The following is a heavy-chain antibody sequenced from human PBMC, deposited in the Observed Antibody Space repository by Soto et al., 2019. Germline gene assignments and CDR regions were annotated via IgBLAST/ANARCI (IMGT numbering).Heavy chain of an antibody. J-gene: IGHJ6*02. D-gene: IGHD3-10*01. Sequence: QVHLVESGGGVVQPGRSLRLSCEASGFTFSAFGVHWVRQAPGKGLEWVAIISYDGILEYYADSVKGRFTISRDTSKSALYLQMNSLRPEDTAVYYCAKDFKISGGHYGSLNYYYGMDVWGQGTTVTVSS. CDR3: AKDFKISGGHYGSLNYYYGMDV. CDR2: ISYDGILE. CDR1: GFTFSAFG. V-gene: IGHV3-30*18.